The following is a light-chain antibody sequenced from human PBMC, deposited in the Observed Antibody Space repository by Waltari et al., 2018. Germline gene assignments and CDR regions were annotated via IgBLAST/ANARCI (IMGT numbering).Light chain of an antibody. Sequence: EIVLTQSPATLSLSPGDRATLSCRASPGVSNYLAWYQQKPGQAPRLLIYETSNRATGIPARFSGSGPGPDFTLTISSLEPEDFAVYYCQQRSTWPWTFGQGTKVEIK. CDR1: PGVSNY. CDR2: ETS. J-gene: IGKJ1*01. V-gene: IGKV3D-11*01. CDR3: QQRSTWPWT.